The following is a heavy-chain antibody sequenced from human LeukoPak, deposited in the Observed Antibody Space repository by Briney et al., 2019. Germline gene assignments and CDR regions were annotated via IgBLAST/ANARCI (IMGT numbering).Heavy chain of an antibody. CDR3: ARGRAAPLGYYYYGMDV. CDR2: IYSGGST. CDR1: GFTVSSNY. J-gene: IGHJ6*02. V-gene: IGHV3-53*01. D-gene: IGHD6-13*01. Sequence: PGGSLRLSCAASGFTVSSNYMSWVRQAPGKGLEGVPVIYSGGSTYYADSVKGRFTISRDNSKNTLYLQMNSLRAEDTAVYYCARGRAAPLGYYYYGMDVWGQGTTVTVSS.